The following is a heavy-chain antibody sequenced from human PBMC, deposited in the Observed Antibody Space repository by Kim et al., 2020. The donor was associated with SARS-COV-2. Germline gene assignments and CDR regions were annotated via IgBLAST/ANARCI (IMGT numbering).Heavy chain of an antibody. CDR3: ARVEEHLASFDY. J-gene: IGHJ4*02. V-gene: IGHV3-33*01. CDR1: GFTFSSYG. Sequence: GGSLRLSCAASGFTFSSYGMHWVRQAPGKGLEWVAVIWYDGSNKYYADSVKGRFTISRDNSKNTLDLQMTSLRAEDTAVYYCARVEEHLASFDYWGQGTLVSVSS. D-gene: IGHD1-1*01. CDR2: IWYDGSNK.